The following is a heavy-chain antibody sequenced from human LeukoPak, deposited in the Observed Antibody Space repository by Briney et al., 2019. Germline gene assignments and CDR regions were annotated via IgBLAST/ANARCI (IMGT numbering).Heavy chain of an antibody. J-gene: IGHJ4*02. Sequence: GGSLRLSCAASGFTFTSYGMSWVRQAPGKGLEWVSTISGRDTNTYYADSVEGRFTISRDNSKNTLYLQMNSLSADDTAVYYCARRSDYSSNGNYFDSWGQGTPVTVSS. CDR2: ISGRDTNT. CDR3: ARRSDYSSNGNYFDS. V-gene: IGHV3-23*01. D-gene: IGHD4-11*01. CDR1: GFTFTSYG.